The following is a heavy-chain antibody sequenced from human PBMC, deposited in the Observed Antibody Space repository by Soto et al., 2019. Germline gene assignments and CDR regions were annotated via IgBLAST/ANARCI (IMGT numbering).Heavy chain of an antibody. J-gene: IGHJ3*02. CDR2: IKPGGGST. Sequence: QVQLLQSGAEVRKPGASVKVSCKASGYAFTSYHLHWVRQAPGKGPEWMGIIKPGGGSTSYAQQFXGXLXVTRDTATSTVYMEMNSLRSEDTAVYYCARELATITLDAFDIWGQGTMVTVSS. V-gene: IGHV1-46*01. CDR3: ARELATITLDAFDI. CDR1: GYAFTSYH. D-gene: IGHD4-4*01.